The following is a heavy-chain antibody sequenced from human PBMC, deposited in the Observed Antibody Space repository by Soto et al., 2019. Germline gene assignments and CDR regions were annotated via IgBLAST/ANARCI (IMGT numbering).Heavy chain of an antibody. J-gene: IGHJ6*02. Sequence: QVQLVESGGGVVQPGRSLRLSCAASGFTFSNYGVHWVRQAPGSGLEWVALISYDGNYQYYADAVKGRFTISRDNSKNTLYLEMTSLRREDTAVYYCAKDRRVRDGLDVWGQGTTVTVSS. CDR3: AKDRRVRDGLDV. CDR1: GFTFSNYG. CDR2: ISYDGNYQ. V-gene: IGHV3-30*18. D-gene: IGHD3-10*01.